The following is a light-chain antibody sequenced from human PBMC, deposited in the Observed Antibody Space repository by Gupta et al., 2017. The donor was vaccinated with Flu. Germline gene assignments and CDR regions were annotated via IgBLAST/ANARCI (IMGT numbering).Light chain of an antibody. CDR2: GAS. CDR3: QQYEKWPGT. V-gene: IGKV3-15*01. J-gene: IGKJ1*01. CDR1: QTVYSN. Sequence: EIVMTQSPATLSVSPGEKDTLSCRASQTVYSNLAWYQQKPGQAPRLLIYGASTRATGIPARFSGSGSGTEFTLTISSLQSEDLAVYYCQQYEKWPGTFGQGTKVEIK.